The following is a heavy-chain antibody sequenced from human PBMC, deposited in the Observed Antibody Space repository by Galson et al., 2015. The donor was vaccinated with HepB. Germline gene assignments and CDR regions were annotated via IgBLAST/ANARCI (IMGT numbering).Heavy chain of an antibody. CDR3: ARVEGTGVRGVLSIAAH. J-gene: IGHJ4*02. Sequence: SLRLSCAASGFTFSSYAMHWVRQAPGKGLEWVAVISYDGSNKYYADSVKGRFTISRDNSKNTLYLQMNSLRAEDTAVYYCARVEGTGVRGVLSIAAHWGQGTLVTVSS. D-gene: IGHD6-6*01. CDR1: GFTFSSYA. V-gene: IGHV3-30-3*01. CDR2: ISYDGSNK.